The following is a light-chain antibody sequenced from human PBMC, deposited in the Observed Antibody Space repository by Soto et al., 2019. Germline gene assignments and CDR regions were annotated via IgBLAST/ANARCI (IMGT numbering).Light chain of an antibody. CDR1: QSVYNY. Sequence: EIVLTQSPGTLSLSPGERATLSCRASQSVYNYLAWYQQKPGQAPRLLIYDASDRATGLPDRFSGSGSGTDFTLTISSLEPEDAAIYDCQQRANWPGTFGQGTKVEIK. CDR3: QQRANWPGT. J-gene: IGKJ1*01. CDR2: DAS. V-gene: IGKV3-11*01.